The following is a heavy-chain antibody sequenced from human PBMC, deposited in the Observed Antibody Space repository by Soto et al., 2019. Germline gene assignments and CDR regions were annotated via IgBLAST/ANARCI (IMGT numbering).Heavy chain of an antibody. Sequence: ASVKVSCKASGSTFSTYAMHWVRQAPGQSLEWLGWINGGTGQTSYSQMFQDRVTITRDTSAKTTYMDLTSLRSEDTAVYYFARGKGMEENYYYYGMDIWGQGTTVTVSS. CDR1: GSTFSTYA. CDR3: ARGKGMEENYYYYGMDI. CDR2: INGGTGQT. V-gene: IGHV1-3*01. D-gene: IGHD1-1*01. J-gene: IGHJ6*02.